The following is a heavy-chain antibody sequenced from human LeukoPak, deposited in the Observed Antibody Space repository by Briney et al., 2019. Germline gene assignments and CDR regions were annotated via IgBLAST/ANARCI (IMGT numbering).Heavy chain of an antibody. Sequence: GGSLQIPGQGSGYRFIRYWSGWVGHMPGKGLEGMGIIYVGESDTKYSPSSQGQVTITADKSISTAYLQWRSLKASDTAMYYGASHYEGNPDAFDIWGEGTMVTVSS. CDR1: GYRFIRYW. J-gene: IGHJ3*02. D-gene: IGHD3-22*01. CDR3: ASHYEGNPDAFDI. V-gene: IGHV5-51*01. CDR2: IYVGESDT.